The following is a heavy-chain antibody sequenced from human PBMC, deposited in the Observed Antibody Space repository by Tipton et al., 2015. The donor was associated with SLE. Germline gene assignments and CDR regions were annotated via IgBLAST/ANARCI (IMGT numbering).Heavy chain of an antibody. Sequence: SLRLSCAASGFTFSSYSMNWVRQAPGKGLEWVSYISSSSSTIYYADSVKGRFTISRDNAKNSLYLQMNSLRAEDTAVYYCARGGGNWGLNVDYWGQGTLVTVSS. CDR2: ISSSSSTI. J-gene: IGHJ4*01. CDR3: ARGGGNWGLNVDY. D-gene: IGHD7-27*01. CDR1: GFTFSSYS. V-gene: IGHV3-48*01.